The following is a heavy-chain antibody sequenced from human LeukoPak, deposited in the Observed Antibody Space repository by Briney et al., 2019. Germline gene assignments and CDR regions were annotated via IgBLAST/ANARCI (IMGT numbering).Heavy chain of an antibody. V-gene: IGHV1-69*01. CDR2: IIPIFGTA. Sequence: SVKVSCKDSGGTFSSYAISWVRQAPGQGLEWMGGIIPIFGTANYAQKFQGRVTITADESTSAAYMELSSLRSEDTAVYYCARDPNYDFWSGYPIRGNWFDPWGQGTLVTVSS. J-gene: IGHJ5*02. D-gene: IGHD3-3*01. CDR1: GGTFSSYA. CDR3: ARDPNYDFWSGYPIRGNWFDP.